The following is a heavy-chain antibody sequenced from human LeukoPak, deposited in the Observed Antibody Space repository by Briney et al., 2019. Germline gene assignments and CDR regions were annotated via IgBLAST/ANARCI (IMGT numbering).Heavy chain of an antibody. CDR2: IYYSGST. J-gene: IGHJ4*02. Sequence: PSETLSLTCTVSGDSISSSSYYWGWIRQPPGKGLEWIGNIYYSGSTYYNPSLKSRVTISVDTSKNQFSLKLSSVTAADTAVYYCARGSAGTSFDYWGQGTLVTVSS. V-gene: IGHV4-39*07. CDR1: GDSISSSSYY. CDR3: ARGSAGTSFDY. D-gene: IGHD6-13*01.